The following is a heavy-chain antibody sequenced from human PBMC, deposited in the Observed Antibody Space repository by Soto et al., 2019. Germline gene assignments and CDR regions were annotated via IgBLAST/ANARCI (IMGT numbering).Heavy chain of an antibody. V-gene: IGHV2-5*01. Sequence: SGPTLVNPTQALTLTCTFSGFSLTTYGGGGGWIGQPPGKAVEWLALIVWNDDERDSPSLKSRLTLTKDTSKNQVVFTMTNMDPVDTATYFCVHPGYSYGPFAYWGRGTLVTVSS. CDR1: GFSLTTYGGG. J-gene: IGHJ4*02. CDR3: VHPGYSYGPFAY. D-gene: IGHD5-18*01. CDR2: IVWNDDE.